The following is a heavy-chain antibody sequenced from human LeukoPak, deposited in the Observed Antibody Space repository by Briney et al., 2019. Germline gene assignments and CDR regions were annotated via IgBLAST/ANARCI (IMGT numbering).Heavy chain of an antibody. CDR2: IWYDGSNK. J-gene: IGHJ4*02. CDR3: ARDMSYYFDY. V-gene: IGHV3-33*08. CDR1: GFAFNVYA. Sequence: GGSLRLSCAASGFAFNVYAMSWLRQPPGKGLEWVAVIWYDGSNKYYADSVKGRFTISRDNSKNTLYLQMNSLRAEDTAVYYCARDMSYYFDYWGQGTLVTVSS.